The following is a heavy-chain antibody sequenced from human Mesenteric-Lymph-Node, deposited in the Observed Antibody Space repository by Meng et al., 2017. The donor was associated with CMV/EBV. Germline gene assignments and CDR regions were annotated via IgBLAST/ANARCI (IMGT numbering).Heavy chain of an antibody. CDR3: AAARPAYGMDV. D-gene: IGHD6-6*01. Sequence: SVKVSCKASGGTFSSYAISWVRQAPGQGLEWMGGIIAIFGTPNYAQKFKGRVTITTDESTLIAHMELRSLRSDDTAVYYCAAARPAYGMDVWGQGTTVTVSS. CDR2: IIAIFGTP. V-gene: IGHV1-69*05. J-gene: IGHJ6*02. CDR1: GGTFSSYA.